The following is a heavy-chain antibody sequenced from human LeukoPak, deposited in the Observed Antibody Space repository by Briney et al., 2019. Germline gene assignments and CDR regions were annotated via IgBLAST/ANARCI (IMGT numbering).Heavy chain of an antibody. CDR3: ARGLDSSGYYGDAFDI. V-gene: IGHV3-48*01. CDR1: GFTFSSYS. CDR2: ISSSSSTI. D-gene: IGHD3-22*01. Sequence: GGSLRLSCAASGFTFSSYSMNWVRQAPGKGLEWVSYISSSSSTIYYADSVKGRFTISRDNAKNSLYLQMNSLRAEDTAVYYCARGLDSSGYYGDAFDIWGQGTMVTVSS. J-gene: IGHJ3*02.